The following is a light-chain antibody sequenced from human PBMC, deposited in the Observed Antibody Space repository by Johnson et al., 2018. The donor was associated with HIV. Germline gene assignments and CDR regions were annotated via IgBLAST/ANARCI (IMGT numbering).Light chain of an antibody. CDR2: DND. V-gene: IGLV1-51*01. CDR3: GTWDSSLSAHYG. J-gene: IGLJ1*01. Sequence: VLTQPPSVSAAPGQKVTISCSGSSSNIGNNYVSWYQPLPGTAPKLLIYDNDKRPSGIPDRFSASKSGTSATLGITGLQTGDEADYYCGTWDSSLSAHYGFGTGTKVTVL. CDR1: SSNIGNNY.